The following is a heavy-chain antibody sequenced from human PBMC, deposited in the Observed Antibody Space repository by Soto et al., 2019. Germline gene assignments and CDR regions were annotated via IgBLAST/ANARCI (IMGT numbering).Heavy chain of an antibody. CDR2: IYTGGGT. J-gene: IGHJ4*02. V-gene: IGHV3-66*01. Sequence: EVQLVESGGGLFQPGWSLRLSCAASGLTVSTNPMSWGRQAPGKGLEWVSVIYTGGGTHYADSVKGRFTISRDNSKNTVNLQMNSLRREDTAVYYCARDGSGQWGQGTLVTVSS. CDR1: GLTVSTNP. CDR3: ARDGSGQ.